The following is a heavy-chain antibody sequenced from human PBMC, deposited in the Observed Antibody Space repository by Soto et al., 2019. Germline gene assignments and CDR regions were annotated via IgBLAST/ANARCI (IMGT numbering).Heavy chain of an antibody. CDR1: GFTFSSYS. V-gene: IGHV3-21*01. Sequence: EVQLVESGGGLVQPGGSLRLSCAASGFTFSSYSMNWVRQAPGKGLEWVSSISSSSSYIYYADSVKGRLTISRDNAKNSLYLQMNSLRAEDTAVYYCARDGPDIVVVVAANYGMDVWGQGTTVTVSS. CDR3: ARDGPDIVVVVAANYGMDV. CDR2: ISSSSSYI. D-gene: IGHD2-15*01. J-gene: IGHJ6*02.